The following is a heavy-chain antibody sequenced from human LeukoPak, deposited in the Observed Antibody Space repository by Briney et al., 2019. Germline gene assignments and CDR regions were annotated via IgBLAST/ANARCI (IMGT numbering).Heavy chain of an antibody. Sequence: GRSLRLSCEASGFTFDDYGMHWVRQAPGKGLEWVSTISWDSASVGYVDSVKGRFTISRDNAKKTLYLQMNSLRPEDTALYYCAKDYGYSSSWYDYWGQGTLVTVSS. J-gene: IGHJ4*02. CDR2: ISWDSASV. V-gene: IGHV3-9*01. CDR1: GFTFDDYG. D-gene: IGHD6-13*01. CDR3: AKDYGYSSSWYDY.